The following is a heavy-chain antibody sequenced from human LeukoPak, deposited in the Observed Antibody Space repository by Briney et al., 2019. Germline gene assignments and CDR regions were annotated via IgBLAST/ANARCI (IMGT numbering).Heavy chain of an antibody. J-gene: IGHJ4*02. CDR3: ARGPYCGDNCYFAS. D-gene: IGHD2-21*01. CDR2: IYSSGST. CDR1: GGSISDYF. V-gene: IGHV4-4*07. Sequence: SETLSLTCTVSGGSISDYFWSWIRQPAGKGLEWIGRIYSSGSTLYNPSLKSRFPMSVDTSKNQFSLRLTSVTAADTAVYYCARGPYCGDNCYFASWGRGTLFTVSS.